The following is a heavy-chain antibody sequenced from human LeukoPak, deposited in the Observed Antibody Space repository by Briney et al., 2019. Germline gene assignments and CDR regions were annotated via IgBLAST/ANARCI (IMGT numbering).Heavy chain of an antibody. CDR2: IIPIFGTA. Sequence: SVKVSCKASGGTFSSYAISWVRQAPGQGLEWMGGIIPIFGTANYAQKFQGRVTITTDESTSTAYMELSSLRSEDTAVYYCATTPGTYSSTYYYYYMDVWGKGTTVTVSS. CDR3: ATTPGTYSSTYYYYYMDV. J-gene: IGHJ6*03. D-gene: IGHD6-19*01. V-gene: IGHV1-69*05. CDR1: GGTFSSYA.